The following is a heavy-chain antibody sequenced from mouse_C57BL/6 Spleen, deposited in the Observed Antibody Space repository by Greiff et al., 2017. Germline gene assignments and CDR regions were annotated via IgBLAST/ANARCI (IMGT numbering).Heavy chain of an antibody. CDR2: IHPNSGRT. CDR3: ARSWGGYAMDY. V-gene: IGHV1-64*01. J-gene: IGHJ4*01. CDR1: GYTFTSYW. Sequence: QVQLQQPGAELVKPGASVKLSCKASGYTFTSYWMHWVKQRPGQGLEWIGMIHPNSGRTNYNEKIKSKATLTVDKSSSTAYMQLSSLTSEDSAVYYCARSWGGYAMDYWGQGTSLTVSS. D-gene: IGHD4-1*01.